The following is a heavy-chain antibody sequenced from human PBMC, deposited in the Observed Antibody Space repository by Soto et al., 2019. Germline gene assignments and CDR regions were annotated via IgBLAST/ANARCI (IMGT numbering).Heavy chain of an antibody. J-gene: IGHJ4*02. Sequence: SETLSLTCTVSGGSISSYYWSWIRQPPGKGLEWIGYIYYSGSTNYNPSLKSRVTISVDTSKNQFSLKLSSVTAADTAVYYCARLRRDGFPFDYRGQGTLVTVSS. V-gene: IGHV4-59*08. D-gene: IGHD3-10*01. CDR1: GGSISSYY. CDR2: IYYSGST. CDR3: ARLRRDGFPFDY.